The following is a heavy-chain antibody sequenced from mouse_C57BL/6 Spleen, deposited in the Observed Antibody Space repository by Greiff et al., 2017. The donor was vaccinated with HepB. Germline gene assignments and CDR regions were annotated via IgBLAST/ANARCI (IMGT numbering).Heavy chain of an antibody. Sequence: VKLQQSGAELVKPGASVKLSCKASGYTFTEYTIHWVKQRSGQGLEWIGWFYPGSGSIKYNEKFKDKATLTADKSSSTVYMELSRLTSEDSAVYFCARHEGRLYYYGSSYDYWGQGTTLTVSS. CDR1: GYTFTEYT. V-gene: IGHV1-62-2*01. J-gene: IGHJ2*01. D-gene: IGHD1-1*01. CDR3: ARHEGRLYYYGSSYDY. CDR2: FYPGSGSI.